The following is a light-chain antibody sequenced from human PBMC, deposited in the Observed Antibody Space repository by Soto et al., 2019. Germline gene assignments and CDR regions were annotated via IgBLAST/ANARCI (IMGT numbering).Light chain of an antibody. Sequence: EIVLTQSPATLSLSPGERATLSCGASQSISGNYLAWYQQKPGQAPRLLIYGASNRATGIPERFSGSGSGTDFTLTISRLEPQDSAMYYCQQYVISVTFGQGTRLEI. CDR2: GAS. V-gene: IGKV3-20*01. CDR1: QSISGNY. J-gene: IGKJ5*01. CDR3: QQYVISVT.